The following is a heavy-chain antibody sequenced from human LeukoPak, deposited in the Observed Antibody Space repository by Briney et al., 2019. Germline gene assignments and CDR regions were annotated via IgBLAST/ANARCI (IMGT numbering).Heavy chain of an antibody. CDR3: AKDGSVKWGWRGGYFDY. D-gene: IGHD3-10*01. CDR2: INAGNGNT. J-gene: IGHJ4*02. Sequence: ASVKVSCKASGYTFTSYAMHWVRQAPGQRLEWMGWINAGNGNTKYSQKFQGRVTITRDTSASTAYMELSSLRSEDTAVYYCAKDGSVKWGWRGGYFDYWGQGTLVTVSS. V-gene: IGHV1-3*01. CDR1: GYTFTSYA.